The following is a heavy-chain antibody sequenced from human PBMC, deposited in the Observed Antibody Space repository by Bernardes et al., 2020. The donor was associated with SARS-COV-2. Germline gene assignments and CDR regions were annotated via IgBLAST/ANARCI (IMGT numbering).Heavy chain of an antibody. D-gene: IGHD5-12*01. CDR3: ARDRVVATIRYYYGMDV. J-gene: IGHJ6*04. V-gene: IGHV3-48*03. CDR2: ISSSGSTL. Sequence: GESLRLSCAASGFTFSSYEMNWVRQAPGKGLEWVSYISSSGSTLYYADSVKGRFTISRDNAKNSLYLQMNSLRAEDTAVYYCARDRVVATIRYYYGMDVWGKGTTVTVSS. CDR1: GFTFSSYE.